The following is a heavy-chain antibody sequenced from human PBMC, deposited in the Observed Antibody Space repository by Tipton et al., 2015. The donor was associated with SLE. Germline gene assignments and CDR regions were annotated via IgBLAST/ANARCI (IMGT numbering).Heavy chain of an antibody. CDR3: ARGAKERITLVRVRPYYFDY. V-gene: IGHV4-34*01. CDR1: GGSFSGYY. CDR2: SNPSGNT. D-gene: IGHD3-10*01. J-gene: IGHJ4*01. Sequence: TLSLTCAVYGGSFSGYYWSWIRQPPGKGLEWIGESNPSGNTNYNPSLKSRVTIFVDMSKNQLSLKMTSVTAADSAVYFCARGAKERITLVRVRPYYFDYWGQGSLVTVSS.